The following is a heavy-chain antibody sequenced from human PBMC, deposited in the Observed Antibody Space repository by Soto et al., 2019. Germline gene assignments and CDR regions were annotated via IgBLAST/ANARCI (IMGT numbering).Heavy chain of an antibody. J-gene: IGHJ5*02. D-gene: IGHD2-8*01. CDR1: GGSVSSGGYS. CDR2: ISHSGSP. V-gene: IGHV4-30-2*01. CDR3: TRGVLA. Sequence: QVQLQESASRVVRPSQTLSVTCSVSGGSVSSGGYSWSWIRQPPGKGLEWIGFISHSGSPEYNPSLKSEVTISVDKSNNQISPELSSVTAADTAVYYCTRGVLAWGPGTLVTVSS.